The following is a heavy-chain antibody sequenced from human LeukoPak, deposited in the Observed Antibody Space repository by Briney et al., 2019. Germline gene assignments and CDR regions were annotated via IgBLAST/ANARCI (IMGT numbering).Heavy chain of an antibody. D-gene: IGHD5-12*01. Sequence: GGSLRLSCEASGFTFSSYAMSWVRQAPGKGLEWVSVISGSGDSTYYADSVEGRCTISRDNSKDALYPQMNSLRAEDTAVYYCARVGYSGYDYDYWGQGTLVTVSS. CDR3: ARVGYSGYDYDY. CDR2: ISGSGDST. J-gene: IGHJ4*02. V-gene: IGHV3-23*01. CDR1: GFTFSSYA.